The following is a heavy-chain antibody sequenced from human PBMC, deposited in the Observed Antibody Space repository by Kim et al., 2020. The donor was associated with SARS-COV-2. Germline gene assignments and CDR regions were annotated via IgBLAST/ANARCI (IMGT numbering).Heavy chain of an antibody. CDR2: ISAYNGNT. CDR3: ARDPYYYGSGTHLGYYYYYGMDV. CDR1: GYTFTSYG. J-gene: IGHJ6*02. V-gene: IGHV1-18*04. D-gene: IGHD3-10*01. Sequence: ASVKVSCKASGYTFTSYGISWVRQAPGQGLEWMGWISAYNGNTNYAQKLQGRVTMTTDTSTSTAYMELRSLRSDDTAVYYCARDPYYYGSGTHLGYYYYYGMDVWGQGATVTASS.